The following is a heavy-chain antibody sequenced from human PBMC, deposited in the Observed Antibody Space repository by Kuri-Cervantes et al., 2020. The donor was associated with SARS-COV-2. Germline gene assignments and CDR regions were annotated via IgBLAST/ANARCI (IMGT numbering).Heavy chain of an antibody. D-gene: IGHD3-10*01. CDR3: ATAPGLPSGSINWFDP. J-gene: IGHJ5*02. Sequence: GESLKISCAASGFTFSSYAMHWVRQAPGKGLEWVAVISYDGSNKYYADSVKGRFTISRDNSKNTLYLQMNGLRAEDTAVYYCATAPGLPSGSINWFDPWGQGTLVTVSS. CDR2: ISYDGSNK. CDR1: GFTFSSYA. V-gene: IGHV3-30-3*01.